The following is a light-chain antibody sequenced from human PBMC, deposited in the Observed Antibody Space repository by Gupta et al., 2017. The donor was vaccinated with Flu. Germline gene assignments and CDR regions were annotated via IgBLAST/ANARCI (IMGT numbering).Light chain of an antibody. CDR3: SSYTSTSTFYV. Sequence: QSALTQPASVSGSPGQSNTISCTGTSSDVGRSDYVSWYQQHPDKAPKLIIYDVTNRPSGVSSRFSGSKSGNTASLTISGLQAEDETDYYCSSYTSTSTFYVFGTGTKVTVL. J-gene: IGLJ1*01. CDR2: DVT. V-gene: IGLV2-14*03. CDR1: SSDVGRSDY.